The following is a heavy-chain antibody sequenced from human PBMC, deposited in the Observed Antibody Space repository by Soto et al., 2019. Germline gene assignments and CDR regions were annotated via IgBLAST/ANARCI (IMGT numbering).Heavy chain of an antibody. J-gene: IGHJ4*02. Sequence: EVQLAESGGGLVKPGGSLRLSCAASGFTFSKAWMNWVRQAPGKGLEWVGRIESKTDGVTTDYAAPVKGRFTISRDDSKNTLYLQMNSLKTEDTAVYYCTTDSSEGLYCGGGSCYSGRYFDYWGQGTLVTVSS. CDR1: GFTFSKAW. CDR2: IESKTDGVTT. V-gene: IGHV3-15*07. D-gene: IGHD2-15*01. CDR3: TTDSSEGLYCGGGSCYSGRYFDY.